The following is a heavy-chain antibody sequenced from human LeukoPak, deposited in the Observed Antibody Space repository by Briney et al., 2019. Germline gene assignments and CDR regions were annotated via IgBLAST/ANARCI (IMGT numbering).Heavy chain of an antibody. Sequence: GASVKVSCKASGYTFTGYYMHWVRQAPGQGLEWMGRINPNSGGTNYEQKFQGRVTMTRDTSISTAYMELSRMRSDDTAVYYCARDPYYYDSSGYYQNYYYYMDVWGKGTTVTVSS. CDR1: GYTFTGYY. CDR2: INPNSGGT. CDR3: ARDPYYYDSSGYYQNYYYYMDV. V-gene: IGHV1-2*06. J-gene: IGHJ6*03. D-gene: IGHD3-22*01.